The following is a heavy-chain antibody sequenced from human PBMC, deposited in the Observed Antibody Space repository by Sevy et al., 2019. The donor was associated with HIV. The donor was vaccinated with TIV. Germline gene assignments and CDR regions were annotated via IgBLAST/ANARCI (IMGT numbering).Heavy chain of an antibody. V-gene: IGHV3-23*01. D-gene: IGHD1-20*01. CDR3: AKRYNWNDACFDY. CDR2: ISGSGGST. J-gene: IGHJ4*02. CDR1: GFTFSSYA. Sequence: GGYLRLSCAASGFTFSSYAMSWVRQAPGKGLEWVSAISGSGGSTYYADSVKGRFTISRDNSKNTLYLQMNSLRAEDTVAYYCAKRYNWNDACFDYWGQGTLVTVSS.